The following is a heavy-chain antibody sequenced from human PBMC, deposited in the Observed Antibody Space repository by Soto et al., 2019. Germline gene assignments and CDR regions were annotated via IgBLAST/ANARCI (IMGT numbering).Heavy chain of an antibody. CDR2: IKQDGSEK. CDR3: ARNGWLDIVVVPAAMSYTPKKRAPYYYYYMDV. CDR1: GFTFSSYW. D-gene: IGHD2-2*03. Sequence: EVQLVESGGGLVQPGGSLRLSCAASGFTFSSYWMSWVRQAPGKGLEWVANIKQDGSEKYYVDSVKGRFTISRDNAKNSLYLQRNSLRAEDTAVYYCARNGWLDIVVVPAAMSYTPKKRAPYYYYYMDVWGKGTTVTVSS. J-gene: IGHJ6*03. V-gene: IGHV3-7*01.